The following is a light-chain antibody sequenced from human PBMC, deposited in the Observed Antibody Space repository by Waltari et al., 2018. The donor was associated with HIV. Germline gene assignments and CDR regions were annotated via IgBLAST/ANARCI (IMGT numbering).Light chain of an antibody. V-gene: IGLV3-25*03. CDR1: ALPNNY. CDR2: QDT. J-gene: IGLJ2*01. CDR3: QSAHNSDVI. Sequence: SSELTQTPSVSLPPGQTAKIMCSGDALPNNYVYWYQQKAGQAPVMIIFQDTKRPSDIPARFSASSAGTTATLTISGVQAEDEADYFCQSAHNSDVIFGGGTKLTVL.